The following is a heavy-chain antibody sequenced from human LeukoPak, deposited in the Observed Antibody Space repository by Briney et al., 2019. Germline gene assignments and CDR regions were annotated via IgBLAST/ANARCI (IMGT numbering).Heavy chain of an antibody. CDR1: GGSFSGYY. CDR2: INHSGST. CDR3: ARDQAISHYYYYYYMDV. Sequence: KPSETLSLTCAVYGGSFSGYYWSWIRQPPGKGLEWIGEINHSGSTNYNPSLKSRVTISVDTSKNQFSLKLSSVTAADTAVYYCARDQAISHYYYYYYMDVWGKGTTVTISS. D-gene: IGHD2-21*01. V-gene: IGHV4-34*01. J-gene: IGHJ6*03.